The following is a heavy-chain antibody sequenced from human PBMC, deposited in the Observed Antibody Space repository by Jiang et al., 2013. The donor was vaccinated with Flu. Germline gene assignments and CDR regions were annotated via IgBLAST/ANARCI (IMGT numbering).Heavy chain of an antibody. V-gene: IGHV2-70*11. Sequence: LTTSEMCVSWIRQPPRRALEWLARIDWDDDKNYSPYLETRLTISKDTSKNQVVLTMTNVDPVDTATYYCARTFYGDYGIYFDYWGQGILVTVSS. CDR3: ARTFYGDYGIYFDY. D-gene: IGHD4-17*01. CDR2: IDWDDDK. CDR1: LTTSEMC. J-gene: IGHJ4*02.